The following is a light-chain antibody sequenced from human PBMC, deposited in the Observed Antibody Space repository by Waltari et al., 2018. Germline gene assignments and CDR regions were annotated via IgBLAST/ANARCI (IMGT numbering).Light chain of an antibody. CDR2: GTS. Sequence: EVVLTQSPGTLSLSPGERATPPCRASHSVSRTYFAWYQQKPGRAPRLLIHGTSNRATGIPERFSGSVSETDFTLTIDRLEPEDFAVYYCQQYGGSVWTFGQGTKVEVK. J-gene: IGKJ1*01. CDR1: HSVSRTY. V-gene: IGKV3-20*01. CDR3: QQYGGSVWT.